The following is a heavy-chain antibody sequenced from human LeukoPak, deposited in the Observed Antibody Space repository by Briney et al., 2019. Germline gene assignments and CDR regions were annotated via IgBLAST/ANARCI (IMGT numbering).Heavy chain of an antibody. D-gene: IGHD3-22*01. CDR3: ARDLYRIVVVPHYFDY. CDR1: GFTFSSYS. V-gene: IGHV3-48*01. CDR2: ISSSSSTI. J-gene: IGHJ4*02. Sequence: GGSLRLSCAASGFTFSSYSMNWVRQAPGKGLEWVSYISSSSSTIYYADSVKGRFTISRDNAKNSLYLQMNSLRAEDTAVYYCARDLYRIVVVPHYFDYWGQGTLVTVSS.